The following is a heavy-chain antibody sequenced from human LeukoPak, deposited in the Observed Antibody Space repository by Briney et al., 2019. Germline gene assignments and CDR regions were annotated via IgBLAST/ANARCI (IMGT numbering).Heavy chain of an antibody. D-gene: IGHD6-19*01. CDR3: ARDLTSNVAVTEYHYYAMDV. CDR2: ISAYNGST. Sequence: ASVKVSCKASDFSFTSYGMSWVRQAPGQGLEWMGWISAYNGSTKYAQKLQGRVTMTTDTSTGTAYMELRSLIPDDTAVYYCARDLTSNVAVTEYHYYAMDVWGQGTTVTVSS. CDR1: DFSFTSYG. J-gene: IGHJ6*02. V-gene: IGHV1-18*01.